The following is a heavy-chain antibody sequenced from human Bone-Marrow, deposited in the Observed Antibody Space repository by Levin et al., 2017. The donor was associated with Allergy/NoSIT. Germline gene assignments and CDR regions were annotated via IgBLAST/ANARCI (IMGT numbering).Heavy chain of an antibody. CDR3: VKNICSGLGCYFDY. J-gene: IGHJ4*02. CDR2: ILYDGSET. CDR1: GFRFSSYA. Sequence: PGGSLRLSCAASGFRFSSYAMHWVRQAPGKGLEWVAGILYDGSETYYADSVKGRFTISRDYSQSTLYVQMKSLRVDDTAVYYCVKNICSGLGCYFDYWGQGTLVSVSS. D-gene: IGHD2-15*01. V-gene: IGHV3-30*18.